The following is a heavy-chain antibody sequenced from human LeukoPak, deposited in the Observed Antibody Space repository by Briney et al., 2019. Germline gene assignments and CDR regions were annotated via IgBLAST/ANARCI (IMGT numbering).Heavy chain of an antibody. CDR3: ARGPHFGVVPLHHFDY. D-gene: IGHD3-3*01. J-gene: IGHJ4*02. CDR2: INPNSGGT. Sequence: ASVKVSCKASGYTFTGYYMHWVRQAPGQGLEWMGRINPNSGGTNYAQKFQGRVTMTRDTSISTAYMELSRLGSDDTAVYYSARGPHFGVVPLHHFDYWGQGTLVTVSS. V-gene: IGHV1-2*06. CDR1: GYTFTGYY.